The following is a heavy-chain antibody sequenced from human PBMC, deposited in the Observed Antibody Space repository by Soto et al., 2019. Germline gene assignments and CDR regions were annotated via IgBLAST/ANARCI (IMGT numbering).Heavy chain of an antibody. J-gene: IGHJ5*02. CDR1: GYTLTELS. D-gene: IGHD3-22*01. CDR2: FDPEDGET. Sequence: VKVSCKVSGYTLTELSMHWVRQAPGKGLEWMGGFDPEDGETIYAQKFQGRVTMTEDTSTDTAYMELSSLRSEDTAVYYCATAGLGITTDWFDPWGQGTLVTVSS. V-gene: IGHV1-24*01. CDR3: ATAGLGITTDWFDP.